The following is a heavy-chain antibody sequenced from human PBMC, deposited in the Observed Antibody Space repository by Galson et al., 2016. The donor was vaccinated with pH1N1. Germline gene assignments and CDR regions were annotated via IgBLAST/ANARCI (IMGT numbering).Heavy chain of an antibody. CDR2: ISTLFGTA. Sequence: SVKVSCKASGGTFGSLTISWARQAPGQGLEWMGRISTLFGTANYAQNFMGRVTISADASTGTAYMELTNLTSQDTAVYFCAREGANYYGSDGMDVWGQGTTVTVSS. V-gene: IGHV1-69*13. CDR3: AREGANYYGSDGMDV. J-gene: IGHJ6*02. CDR1: GGTFGSLT. D-gene: IGHD3-10*01.